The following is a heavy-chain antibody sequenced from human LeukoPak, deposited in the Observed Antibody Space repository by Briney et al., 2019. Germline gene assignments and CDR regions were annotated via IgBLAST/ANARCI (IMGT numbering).Heavy chain of an antibody. CDR2: ISGSGGNT. CDR3: AKVTGYYDSSGYYPFDY. V-gene: IGHV3-23*01. J-gene: IGHJ4*02. CDR1: GFSFSNVW. D-gene: IGHD3-22*01. Sequence: PGGSLRLSCAASGFSFSNVWMSWVRQAPGKGLEWVSAISGSGGNTYYADSVKGRFTISRDTSKNTLYLQMNSLRAEDTAVYYCAKVTGYYDSSGYYPFDYWGQGTLVTVSS.